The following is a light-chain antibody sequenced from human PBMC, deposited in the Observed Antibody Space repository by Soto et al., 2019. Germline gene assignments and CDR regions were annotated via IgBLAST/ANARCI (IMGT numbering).Light chain of an antibody. Sequence: DFQMTQSPSPLSASVGDRVTISCRASEAIATFLAWYQQKPGKVPKLLIYDASTLQSGVPSRFSGSGSGTDFTLTISSLQPEDVATYYCHKYNSAPFTFGPGTKVDI. CDR3: HKYNSAPFT. V-gene: IGKV1-27*01. CDR2: DAS. J-gene: IGKJ3*01. CDR1: EAIATF.